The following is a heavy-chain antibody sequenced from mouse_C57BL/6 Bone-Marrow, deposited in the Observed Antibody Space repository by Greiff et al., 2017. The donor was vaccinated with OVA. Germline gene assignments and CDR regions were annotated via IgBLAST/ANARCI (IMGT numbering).Heavy chain of an antibody. J-gene: IGHJ2*01. V-gene: IGHV1-63*01. CDR1: GYTFTNYW. CDR2: IYPGGGYT. Sequence: QVQLQQSGAELVRPGTSVKMSCKASGYTFTNYWIGWAKQRPGHGLEWIGDIYPGGGYTNYNEKFKGKATLTADKSSSTAYLLFSSLTSENSAVYYCARNSNYDYFDYWGQGTTLTVSS. CDR3: ARNSNYDYFDY. D-gene: IGHD2-5*01.